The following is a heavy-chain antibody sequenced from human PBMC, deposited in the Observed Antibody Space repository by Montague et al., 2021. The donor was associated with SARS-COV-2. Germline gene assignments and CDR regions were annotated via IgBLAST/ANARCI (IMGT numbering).Heavy chain of an antibody. CDR2: IYHDGNT. D-gene: IGHD5-18*01. CDR3: ARDLGHRYVAGWFDP. CDR1: GGSISGSSYY. Sequence: SETLSLTCTVSGGSISGSSYYWGWIRQPPGKGLEWIGSIYHDGNTYCNPSLKTRVSLSIDERKNQFSLKFYSVTVADTAVYSCARDLGHRYVAGWFDPWGQGTLVTVSS. V-gene: IGHV4-39*02. J-gene: IGHJ5*02.